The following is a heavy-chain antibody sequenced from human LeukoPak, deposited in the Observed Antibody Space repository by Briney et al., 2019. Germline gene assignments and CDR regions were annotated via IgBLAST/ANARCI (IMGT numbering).Heavy chain of an antibody. Sequence: GGSLRLSCAASGFTFSSYEMNWVRQAPEKGLEWISYISSSGSTIYYADSVKGRFTISRDNAKNTLYLQMNNLRAEDTAIYYCATDYYVSGSYYRLFYWGQGTLVTVSS. D-gene: IGHD3-10*01. CDR1: GFTFSSYE. CDR3: ATDYYVSGSYYRLFY. CDR2: ISSSGSTI. V-gene: IGHV3-48*03. J-gene: IGHJ4*02.